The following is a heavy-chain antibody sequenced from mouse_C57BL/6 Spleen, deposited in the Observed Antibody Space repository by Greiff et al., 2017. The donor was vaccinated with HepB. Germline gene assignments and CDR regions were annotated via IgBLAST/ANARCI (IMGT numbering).Heavy chain of an antibody. V-gene: IGHV1-55*01. J-gene: IGHJ3*01. CDR1: GYTFTSDW. CDR2: IYPGSGST. CDR3: ARSGAYDSNLGSIAY. Sequence: VQLQQPGAERGKPGASVKECCKASGYTFTSDWITGVKQRPGQGLEWIGDIYPGSGSTNYNEKFKSKATLTVDTSSSTAYMQLSSMTSDDSAVYYCARSGAYDSNLGSIAYWAQGTPVTVSA. D-gene: IGHD2-5*01.